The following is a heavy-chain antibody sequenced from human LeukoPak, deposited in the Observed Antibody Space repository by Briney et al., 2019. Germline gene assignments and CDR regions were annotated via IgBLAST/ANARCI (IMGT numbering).Heavy chain of an antibody. CDR1: GGTFSNYA. CDR3: ARENCNSTSCYTRYYYGIDV. Sequence: SVKVSCKASGGTFSNYAISWVRQAPGQGLEWMGGIIPIFGTAIYAQNFQDRVTITADGSPSTAYMELSGLRSEDTAVYYCARENCNSTSCYTRYYYGIDVWGQGTTVTVSS. D-gene: IGHD2-2*02. V-gene: IGHV1-69*13. J-gene: IGHJ6*02. CDR2: IIPIFGTA.